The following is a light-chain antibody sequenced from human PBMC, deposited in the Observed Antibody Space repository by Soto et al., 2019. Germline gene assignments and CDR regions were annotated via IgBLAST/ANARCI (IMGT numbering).Light chain of an antibody. V-gene: IGLV2-14*03. CDR2: DVT. CDR3: SSFTTSSTLV. Sequence: QSALTQPASVSGSPGQSITISCTGTSSDIGGYNFVSWYQQHPGKAPKLLIYDVTNRPPGLSDRFSGSKSGNTASLTISGLQAEDEANYYCSSFTTSSTLVFGGGTKRTVL. CDR1: SSDIGGYNF. J-gene: IGLJ3*02.